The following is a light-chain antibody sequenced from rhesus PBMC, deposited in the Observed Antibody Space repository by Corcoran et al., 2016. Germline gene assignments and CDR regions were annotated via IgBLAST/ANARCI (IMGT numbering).Light chain of an antibody. CDR3: THGYGIPLT. CDR1: QGISNI. V-gene: IGKV1S17*01. CDR2: AAS. J-gene: IGKJ4*01. Sequence: DIQMTQSPSSLSASAGDRVTITCQASQGISNILAWYQQKPGKVPKLLSQAASTLQSGVPSRFRGSGSGTEFTLTISSLQPEEFATYYCTHGYGIPLTFGGGTKVEIK.